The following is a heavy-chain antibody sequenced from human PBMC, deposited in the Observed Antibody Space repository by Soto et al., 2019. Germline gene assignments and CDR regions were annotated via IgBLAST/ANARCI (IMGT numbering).Heavy chain of an antibody. V-gene: IGHV4-39*01. CDR3: ARRMGTGTPIYYYYMDV. CDR2: IYYSGST. J-gene: IGHJ6*03. Sequence: SETPSPTCTVPWGSISSRSYYRGWVRQPPGKGLEWIGSIYYSGSTFYNPSLKSRVTISVDTSKNQFSLKLSSVTAADTAVYYCARRMGTGTPIYYYYMDVWGKGTTVTVSS. CDR1: WGSISSRSYY. D-gene: IGHD1-1*01.